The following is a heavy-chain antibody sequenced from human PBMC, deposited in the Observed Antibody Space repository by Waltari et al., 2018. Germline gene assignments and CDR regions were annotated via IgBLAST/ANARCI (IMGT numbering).Heavy chain of an antibody. J-gene: IGHJ6*02. Sequence: EVQLVESGGHLIQPGGSLRLSCAAHSFKVSSYYMNWVRQAPGKGLEWVSILYHAGNTYYADSVKGRFTFSRDNSKNTLYLQMNSLRAEDTAVYYCARGNTKYGMDVWGQGTTVTVSS. D-gene: IGHD3-10*01. CDR1: SFKVSSYY. V-gene: IGHV3-53*01. CDR3: ARGNTKYGMDV. CDR2: LYHAGNT.